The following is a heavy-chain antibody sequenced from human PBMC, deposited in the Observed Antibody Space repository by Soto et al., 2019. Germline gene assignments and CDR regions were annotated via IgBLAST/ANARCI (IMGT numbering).Heavy chain of an antibody. CDR2: INPNTGVT. V-gene: IGHV1-2*07. CDR3: ARDLGEQQRVEWFDP. Sequence: ASVQVSCKASGYTLTGYYMHWVRQAPGQGLEWLGWINPNTGVTKYAHDFQGRVTMTRDTSISTTYMELSRLRSDDTAVYYCARDLGEQQRVEWFDPWGQGTLVTVYS. J-gene: IGHJ5*02. CDR1: GYTLTGYY. D-gene: IGHD6-13*01.